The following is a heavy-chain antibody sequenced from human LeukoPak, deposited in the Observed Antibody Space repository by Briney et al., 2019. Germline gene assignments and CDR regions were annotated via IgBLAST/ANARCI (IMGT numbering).Heavy chain of an antibody. CDR3: ATYYYGSGSYSPLYGMDV. V-gene: IGHV4-34*01. Sequence: SETLSLTCAVYGGSFSGYYWSWIRQPPGKRLEWIGEINHSGSTNYDPSLKSRVTISVDTSKKKFSLNLSSVTAADTAVYYCATYYYGSGSYSPLYGMDVWGQGTTVTVSS. CDR2: INHSGST. J-gene: IGHJ6*02. D-gene: IGHD3-10*01. CDR1: GGSFSGYY.